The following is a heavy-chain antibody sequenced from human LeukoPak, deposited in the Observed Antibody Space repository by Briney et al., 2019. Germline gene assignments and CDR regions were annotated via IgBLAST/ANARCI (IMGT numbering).Heavy chain of an antibody. Sequence: GASVKVSCKASGYIFNSYGISWVRQAPGQGLEWLGWISAYNGNTNYAQKLQGRVTMTTDTSTSTAYMELRSLTSDDTAVYYCARSQYSSGGGDYWGQGTLVSVSS. J-gene: IGHJ4*02. CDR2: ISAYNGNT. V-gene: IGHV1-18*01. CDR1: GYIFNSYG. D-gene: IGHD3-22*01. CDR3: ARSQYSSGGGDY.